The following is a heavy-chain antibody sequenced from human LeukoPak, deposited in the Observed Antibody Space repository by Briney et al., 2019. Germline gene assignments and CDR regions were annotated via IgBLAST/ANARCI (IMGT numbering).Heavy chain of an antibody. CDR2: IYYSGST. V-gene: IGHV4-59*01. Sequence: SETLSLTCTVSGGSISSYYWSWIRQLPGKGLEWIGYIYYSGSTNYNPSLKSRVTISVDTSKNQFSLKLSSVTAADTAVYYCARSGVRYSSSWYLVYWGQGTLVTVSS. D-gene: IGHD6-13*01. J-gene: IGHJ4*02. CDR1: GGSISSYY. CDR3: ARSGVRYSSSWYLVY.